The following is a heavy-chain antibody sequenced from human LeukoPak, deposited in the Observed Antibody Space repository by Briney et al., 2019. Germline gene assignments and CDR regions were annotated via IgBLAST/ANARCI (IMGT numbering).Heavy chain of an antibody. CDR3: AKVKWFGENRESMDV. CDR1: GFTFSSYA. V-gene: IGHV3-23*01. J-gene: IGHJ6*02. CDR2: ISGSGGST. D-gene: IGHD3-10*01. Sequence: PGGSLRLSCAASGFTFSSYAMSWVRQAPGKGLEWVSAISGSGGSTYYADSVKGRFTISRDNSKNTLYLQMNSLRAEDTAVYYCAKVKWFGENRESMDVWGQGTTVTVSS.